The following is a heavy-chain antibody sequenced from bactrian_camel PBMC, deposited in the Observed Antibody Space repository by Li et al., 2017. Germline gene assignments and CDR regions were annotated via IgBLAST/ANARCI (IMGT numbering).Heavy chain of an antibody. V-gene: IGHV3S64*01. CDR1: GYTFNT. Sequence: DVQLVESGGGSVQAGGSVRLSCAASGYTFNTYSWFRQAPGKEREGVAFVDGTGNTAVADSVKGRFTISQDNAKNTVYLQMNSLKPEDTAMYYCAVAVDVAWQLSCHLGARFDYWGQGTQVTVSS. CDR2: VDGTGNT. CDR3: AVAVDVAWQLSCHLGARFDY. D-gene: IGHD1*01. J-gene: IGHJ4*01.